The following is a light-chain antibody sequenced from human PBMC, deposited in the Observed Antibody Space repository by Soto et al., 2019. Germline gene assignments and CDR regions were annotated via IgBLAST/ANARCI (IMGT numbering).Light chain of an antibody. CDR3: QQYNNWPFT. V-gene: IGKV3-15*01. CDR2: AAS. CDR1: QAVSSN. Sequence: EIVMTQSPATLSVSPGERATLSCRASQAVSSNLAWYQQKPGQAPRLLIYAASTRAAGIPDRFSGSGSGTGFTLTITSLQSEDFEVYYCQQYNNWPFTFGPGTKVDIK. J-gene: IGKJ3*01.